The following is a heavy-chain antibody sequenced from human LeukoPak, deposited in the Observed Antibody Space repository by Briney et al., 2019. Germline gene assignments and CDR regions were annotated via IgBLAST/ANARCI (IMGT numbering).Heavy chain of an antibody. CDR3: ARAHMVAFDI. D-gene: IGHD2-8*01. J-gene: IGHJ3*02. Sequence: GGSLRLSCAASGFTFSSYWMSWVRQAPGKGLEWVSSISGSSSYIYYADSVKGRFTISRDNAKNSLYLQMNSLRAEDTAVYYCARAHMVAFDIWGQGTMVTVSS. CDR1: GFTFSSYW. CDR2: ISGSSSYI. V-gene: IGHV3-21*01.